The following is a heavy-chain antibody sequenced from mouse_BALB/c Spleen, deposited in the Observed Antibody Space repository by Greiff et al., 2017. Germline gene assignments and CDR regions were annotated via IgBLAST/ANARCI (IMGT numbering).Heavy chain of an antibody. D-gene: IGHD2-12*01. CDR1: GFNIKDTY. Sequence: VQLQQSGAELVKPGASVKLSCTASGFNIKDTYMHWVKQRPEQGLEWIGRIDPANGNTKYDPKFQGKATITADTSSNTAYLQLSSLTSEDTAVYYCARTYSHGMDDWGQGTSVTVSS. CDR3: ARTYSHGMDD. J-gene: IGHJ4*01. V-gene: IGHV14-3*02. CDR2: IDPANGNT.